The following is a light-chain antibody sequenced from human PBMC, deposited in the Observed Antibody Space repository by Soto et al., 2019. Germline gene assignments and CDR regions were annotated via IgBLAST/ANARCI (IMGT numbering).Light chain of an antibody. V-gene: IGKV3-15*01. CDR3: QQYNSWPRT. Sequence: EIVVTQSQVTLSVSPGERATLSCRASQGIKNYLAWFQQKPGQAPRLLVYGASTRATTIPARFSGSGSGTEFTLSISSLQSEDFAVYYSQQYNSWPRTFGQGTKVE. CDR2: GAS. J-gene: IGKJ1*01. CDR1: QGIKNY.